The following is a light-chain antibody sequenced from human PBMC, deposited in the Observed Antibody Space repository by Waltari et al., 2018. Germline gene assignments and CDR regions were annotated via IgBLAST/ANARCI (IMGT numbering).Light chain of an antibody. Sequence: QSALPQPPSASGSPGQSVTISCTGTTRDVGAYAYVPWYQHPPDKAPKLIIFEVNKWPSGVPDRFSGSKSGNTASLTVSGLQAEDEADYYCSSYAGTDNFVVFGGGTKLTVL. V-gene: IGLV2-8*01. J-gene: IGLJ2*01. CDR2: EVN. CDR3: SSYAGTDNFVV. CDR1: TRDVGAYAY.